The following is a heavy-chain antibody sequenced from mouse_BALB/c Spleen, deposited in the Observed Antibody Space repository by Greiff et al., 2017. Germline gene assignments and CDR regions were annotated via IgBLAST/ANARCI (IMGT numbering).Heavy chain of an antibody. V-gene: IGHV5-6-3*01. J-gene: IGHJ4*01. CDR2: INSNGGST. CDR1: GFTFSSYG. Sequence: EVMLVESGGGLVQPGGSLKLSCAASGFTFSSYGMSWVRQTPDKRLELVATINSNGGSTYYPDSVKGRFTISRDNAKNTLYLQMSSLKSEDTAMYYCASEVRRLYYAMDYWGQGTSVTVSS. D-gene: IGHD2-14*01. CDR3: ASEVRRLYYAMDY.